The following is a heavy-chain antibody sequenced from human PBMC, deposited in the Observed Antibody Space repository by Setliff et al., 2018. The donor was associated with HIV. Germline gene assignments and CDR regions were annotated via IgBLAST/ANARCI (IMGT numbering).Heavy chain of an antibody. CDR1: GFTFSTFP. J-gene: IGHJ4*02. CDR3: ARVTSDSSGYYWGYYFDY. V-gene: IGHV3-30*04. Sequence: VGSLRLSCAASGFTFSTFPMHWLRQAPGKELEWVAVISSDGNDKYNADSVNGRFTISRDNSENTLYLQMNGLRSEDTAVYYCARVTSDSSGYYWGYYFDYWGQGTRVTVSS. D-gene: IGHD3-22*01. CDR2: ISSDGNDK.